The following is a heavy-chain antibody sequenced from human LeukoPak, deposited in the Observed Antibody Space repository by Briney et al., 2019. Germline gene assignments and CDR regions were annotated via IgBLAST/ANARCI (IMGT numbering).Heavy chain of an antibody. V-gene: IGHV4-39*01. D-gene: IGHD3-10*01. CDR1: GGSISSSSYY. CDR3: ARHYGSGSYHPYFDY. Sequence: SETLSLTCTVFGGSISSSSYYWGWIRQPPGKGLEWIGSIYYSGSTYYNPSLKSRVTISVDTSKNQFSLKLSSVTAADTAVYYCARHYGSGSYHPYFDYWGQGTLVTVSS. J-gene: IGHJ4*02. CDR2: IYYSGST.